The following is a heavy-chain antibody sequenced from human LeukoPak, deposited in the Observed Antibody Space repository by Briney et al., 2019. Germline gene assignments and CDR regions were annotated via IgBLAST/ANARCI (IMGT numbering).Heavy chain of an antibody. D-gene: IGHD6-13*01. CDR2: IYPGYSDT. CDR1: GYSLTSYW. CDR3: ARTGQQLPLDY. J-gene: IGHJ4*02. Sequence: GESLKIPRKGPGYSLTSYWLGWVPPIPGEGLELMGIIYPGYSDTRYSPSFQGQVPISPDKSISTAYLQWSSPKASDTAMYCCARTGQQLPLDYWGQGTLVTVSS. V-gene: IGHV5-51*01.